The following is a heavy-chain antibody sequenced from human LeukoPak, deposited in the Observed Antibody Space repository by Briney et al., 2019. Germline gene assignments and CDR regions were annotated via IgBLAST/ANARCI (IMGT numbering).Heavy chain of an antibody. CDR3: ARDGGYSGFDADC. CDR2: ISGSAGST. D-gene: IGHD5-12*01. CDR1: GFTFSNYA. J-gene: IGHJ4*02. V-gene: IGHV3-23*01. Sequence: GGSLRLSCAASGFTFSNYAMSWVRQAPGKGLEWVSGISGSAGSTYYADSVKGRFTISRDNSKNTLYLQMNSLRAEDTAVYYCARDGGYSGFDADCWGQGTLVTVSS.